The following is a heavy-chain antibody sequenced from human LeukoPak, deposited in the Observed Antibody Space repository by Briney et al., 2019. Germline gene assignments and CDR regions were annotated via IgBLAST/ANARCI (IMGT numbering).Heavy chain of an antibody. Sequence: SVKVSCKASGDTFSSYAISWVRQPPGQGFEWMGRIIPIFGTANYAQQFQGRVTITADKSTSTAYMELSSLRSEDTAVYYCARDGGYYYDSSGYYYDAWGQGTLVTVSS. CDR2: IIPIFGTA. D-gene: IGHD3-22*01. J-gene: IGHJ5*02. CDR3: ARDGGYYYDSSGYYYDA. CDR1: GDTFSSYA. V-gene: IGHV1-69*06.